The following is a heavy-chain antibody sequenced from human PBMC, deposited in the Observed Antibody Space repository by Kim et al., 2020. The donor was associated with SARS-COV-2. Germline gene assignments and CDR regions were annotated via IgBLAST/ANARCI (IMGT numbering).Heavy chain of an antibody. CDR2: INPSSGGT. J-gene: IGHJ6*02. Sequence: ASVKVSCKASGYSFTAYYIHWVRQAPGQGLEWMGRINPSSGGTIFAQRFQGRVVMTRDRSISTVYMELSSLRSADTAVYFCARDGLLFSGLSYYKTDGMDVWGQGTTVTVSS. D-gene: IGHD1-26*01. V-gene: IGHV1-2*06. CDR1: GYSFTAYY. CDR3: ARDGLLFSGLSYYKTDGMDV.